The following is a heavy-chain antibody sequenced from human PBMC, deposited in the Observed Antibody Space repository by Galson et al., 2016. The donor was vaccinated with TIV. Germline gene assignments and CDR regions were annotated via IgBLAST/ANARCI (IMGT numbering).Heavy chain of an antibody. V-gene: IGHV3-30-3*01. CDR2: ISQDGNNK. Sequence: SLRLSCAASGFTFDSYTFHWVRQTPGKGLEWVAIISQDGNNKDFADSVQGRFTISRDSSKNTVFLQMNSLRLEDTAVYYCTRDGRGNWKYVDYFDYWGQGTLVTVSS. J-gene: IGHJ4*02. CDR3: TRDGRGNWKYVDYFDY. D-gene: IGHD1-7*01. CDR1: GFTFDSYT.